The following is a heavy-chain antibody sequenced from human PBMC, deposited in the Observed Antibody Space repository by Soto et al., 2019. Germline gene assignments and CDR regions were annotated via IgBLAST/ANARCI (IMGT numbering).Heavy chain of an antibody. D-gene: IGHD2-15*01. Sequence: GGSLRLSCAASGYTFFTYAMNWVRLAPGKGLEWVSTISGSGGNTYYADSVKGRFTISRDNSKNTLYLQMNRLTPDDTAVYYCAKDLGYCGSGSCHYYYYYYMDVWGTGTTVTVSS. CDR3: AKDLGYCGSGSCHYYYYYYMDV. CDR2: ISGSGGNT. V-gene: IGHV3-23*01. J-gene: IGHJ6*03. CDR1: GYTFFTYA.